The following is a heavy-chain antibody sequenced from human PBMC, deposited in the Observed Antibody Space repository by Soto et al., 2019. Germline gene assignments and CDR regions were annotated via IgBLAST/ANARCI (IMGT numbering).Heavy chain of an antibody. CDR1: GGTFRNSA. D-gene: IGHD1-1*01. CDR3: ARDNDRPQLGGKYYYIVYV. Sequence: QVQLEQSGAEVKKPGSSVKVSCKASGGTFRNSAISWVRQAPGQGLEWKVGILPIFRTPDYAQKFQGRVTITADESTSTAYLELSGLTSDDTAEYSGARDNDRPQLGGKYYYIVYVWDHGTTVTVSS. V-gene: IGHV1-69*12. CDR2: ILPIFRTP. J-gene: IGHJ6*02.